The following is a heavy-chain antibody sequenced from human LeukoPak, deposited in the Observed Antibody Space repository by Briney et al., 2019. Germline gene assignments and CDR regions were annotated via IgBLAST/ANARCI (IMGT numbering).Heavy chain of an antibody. V-gene: IGHV4-61*02. Sequence: SGTLSLTCTVSGGSISSGSYYWSWIRQPAGKGLEWIGRIYTSGSTNYNPSLKSRVTISVDTSKNQFSLKLSSVTAADTAVYYCARGGGVFDYWGQGTLVTVSS. D-gene: IGHD2-21*01. CDR1: GGSISSGSYY. CDR3: ARGGGVFDY. J-gene: IGHJ4*02. CDR2: IYTSGST.